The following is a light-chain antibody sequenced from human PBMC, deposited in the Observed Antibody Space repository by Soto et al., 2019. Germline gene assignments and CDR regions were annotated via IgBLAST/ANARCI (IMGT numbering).Light chain of an antibody. J-gene: IGLJ2*01. CDR2: RNN. V-gene: IGLV1-47*01. CDR1: SSNIGSNY. CDR3: AAWDDSLSGPVV. Sequence: QLVLTQPPSASGTPGQRVTISCSGSSSNIGSNYVYWYQQLPGTAPKLLIYRNNQRPSGVPDRFSGSKSGTSASLAISGLRSEDEADYYCAAWDDSLSGPVVFGGGTMVTVL.